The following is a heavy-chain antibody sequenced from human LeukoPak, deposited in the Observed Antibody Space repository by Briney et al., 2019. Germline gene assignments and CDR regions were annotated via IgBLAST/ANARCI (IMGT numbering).Heavy chain of an antibody. D-gene: IGHD1-26*01. V-gene: IGHV3-48*02. J-gene: IGHJ4*02. CDR3: AGRIVGAFPFDS. CDR1: GFTFSSYN. Sequence: GGSLRLSCAASGFTFSSYNMNWVRQVPGKGLEWISYITTSSSTVYYADSVKGRFTISRDNAKNSLFLQMNNLRDEDTAVYYCAGRIVGAFPFDSWGQGTLVTVSS. CDR2: ITTSSSTV.